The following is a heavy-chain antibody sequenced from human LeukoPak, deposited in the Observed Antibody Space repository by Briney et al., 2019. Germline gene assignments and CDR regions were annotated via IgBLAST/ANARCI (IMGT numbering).Heavy chain of an antibody. CDR3: AAVLGDAVNWYVDL. CDR1: VFIFSYCS. J-gene: IGHJ2*01. V-gene: IGHV3-48*02. CDR2: ISSSSKTI. Sequence: PGGSLSFSCAASVFIFSYCSVWWLRQAPGKGLEWISYISSSSKTIYYADSVKGRFTISRDNAKNSLYLQVNSLRDEDRAMYYCAAVLGDAVNWYVDLCQRGTLVTVSS. D-gene: IGHD2-8*01.